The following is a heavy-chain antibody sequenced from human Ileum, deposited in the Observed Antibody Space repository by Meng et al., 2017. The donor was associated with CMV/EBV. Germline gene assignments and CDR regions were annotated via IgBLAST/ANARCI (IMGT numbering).Heavy chain of an antibody. Sequence: GESLKISCAASGFTVSSNFMSWVRQGPGKGLEWVSIIYSGGTIKYADSVKGRLTISRDSSTNTVYLQIDSLRAEDTAVYFCARNRRNCGSVSCYGYYGMDVWGQGTTFTVSS. CDR1: GFTVSSNF. V-gene: IGHV3-53*01. D-gene: IGHD2-2*01. CDR3: ARNRRNCGSVSCYGYYGMDV. J-gene: IGHJ6*02. CDR2: IYSGGTI.